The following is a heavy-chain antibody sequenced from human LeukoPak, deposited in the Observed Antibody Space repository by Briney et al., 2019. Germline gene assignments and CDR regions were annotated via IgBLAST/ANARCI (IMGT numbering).Heavy chain of an antibody. J-gene: IGHJ4*02. CDR1: GGSISSYY. D-gene: IGHD3-16*02. V-gene: IGHV4-59*01. Sequence: SETLSLTCTVSGGSISSYYWSWIRQPPGKGLEWIGYIYYSGSTNYNSSFKSRVTISIDTSKNQFSLRLSSVTAADTAVYYCARAGYYDYVWGSYHFDYWGQGTLVTVSS. CDR2: IYYSGST. CDR3: ARAGYYDYVWGSYHFDY.